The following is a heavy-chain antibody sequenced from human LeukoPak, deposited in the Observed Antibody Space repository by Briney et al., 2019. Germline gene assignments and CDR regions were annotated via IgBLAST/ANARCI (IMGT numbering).Heavy chain of an antibody. CDR3: AYYSGYDFWSGFDY. CDR1: GGTFSSYA. V-gene: IGHV1-69*05. Sequence: GASVKVSCKASGGTFSSYAISWVRQAPGQGLEWMGGIIPIFGTANYAQKFQGRVTITTDESTSTAYMELSSLRSEDTAVYYRAYYSGYDFWSGFDYWGQGTLVTVSS. D-gene: IGHD3-3*01. CDR2: IIPIFGTA. J-gene: IGHJ4*02.